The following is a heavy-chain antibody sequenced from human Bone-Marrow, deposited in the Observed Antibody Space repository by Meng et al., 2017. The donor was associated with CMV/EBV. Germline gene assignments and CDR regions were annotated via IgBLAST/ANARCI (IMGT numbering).Heavy chain of an antibody. CDR3: ARRNNYYDSSGYYQYNWFDP. D-gene: IGHD3-22*01. J-gene: IGHJ5*02. V-gene: IGHV4-61*01. CDR2: IYYSGST. CDR1: GGSVSSGSYY. Sequence: SENLSLTCTVSGGSVSSGSYYWSWIRQPPGKGLEWIGYIYYSGSTNYNPSLKSRVTISVDTSKNQFSLKLSSVTAADTAVYYCARRNNYYDSSGYYQYNWFDPWGQGTLVTVSS.